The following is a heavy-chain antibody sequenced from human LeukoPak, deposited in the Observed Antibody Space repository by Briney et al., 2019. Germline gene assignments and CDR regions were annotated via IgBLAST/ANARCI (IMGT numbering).Heavy chain of an antibody. CDR1: GFTFDDHG. CDR2: ISSSGSHI. CDR3: ARGCFGELLFDH. V-gene: IGHV3-20*04. Sequence: GGSLRLSCAASGFTFDDHGMSWVRQPPGKGLEWVSCISSSGSHIYSVDSVKGRFAIPRDNAKNSRYLQMNSLRAEETALYYCARGCFGELLFDHWGQGTLVTVPS. J-gene: IGHJ4*02. D-gene: IGHD3-10*01.